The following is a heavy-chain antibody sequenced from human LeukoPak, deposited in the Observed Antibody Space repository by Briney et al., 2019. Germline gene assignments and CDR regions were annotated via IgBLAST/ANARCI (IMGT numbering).Heavy chain of an antibody. CDR3: VRDGEAVAADY. Sequence: GCSLTLSRPACVCTFSRYEMHWLGQAPAKGLEWVSYICSSGSTIYYPASVNGRFTTSRENAKNSLSLQMNSLRAEDTAVYYCVRDGEAVAADYWGQGTLVTVSS. D-gene: IGHD6-19*01. CDR1: VCTFSRYE. V-gene: IGHV3-48*03. J-gene: IGHJ4*02. CDR2: ICSSGSTI.